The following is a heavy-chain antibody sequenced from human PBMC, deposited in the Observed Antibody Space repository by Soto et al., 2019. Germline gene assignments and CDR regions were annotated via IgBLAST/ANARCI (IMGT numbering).Heavy chain of an antibody. J-gene: IGHJ6*02. D-gene: IGHD3-3*01. V-gene: IGHV3-23*01. CDR1: GFTFSSYA. CDR2: ISGSGGST. Sequence: GGSLRLSCAASGFTFSSYAMSWVRQAPGKGLEWVSAISGSGGSTYYADSVKGRFTISRDNSKNTLYLQMNSLRAEDTAVYYCAKDQTGYYDFWSGYYTPYHGYYYGMDVWGQGTTVTVSS. CDR3: AKDQTGYYDFWSGYYTPYHGYYYGMDV.